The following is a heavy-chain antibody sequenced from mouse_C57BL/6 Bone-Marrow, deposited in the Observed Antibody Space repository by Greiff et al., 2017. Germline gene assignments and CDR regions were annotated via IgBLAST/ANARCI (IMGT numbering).Heavy chain of an antibody. CDR2: INPNNGGT. J-gene: IGHJ2*01. V-gene: IGHV1-26*01. D-gene: IGHD2-4*01. CDR1: GYTFTDYY. Sequence: FQLQQSGPELVKPGASVKISCKASGYTFTDYYMNWVKQSHGKSLEWIGDINPNNGGTSYNQKFKGKATLTVDKSSSTAYMALRSLTSEDSAVYYCARHDYDGYWGQGTTLTVSS. CDR3: ARHDYDGY.